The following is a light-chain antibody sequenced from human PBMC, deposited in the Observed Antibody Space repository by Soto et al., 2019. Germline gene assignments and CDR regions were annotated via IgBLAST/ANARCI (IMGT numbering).Light chain of an antibody. CDR1: SSDVGGYNY. Sequence: QSVLTQPRSVSGSPGQSVTISCTGTSSDVGGYNYVSWYQQHPGKAPKLMIYDVSKRPSGVPDRFSGSKSGNPASLTIPGLQAEDEADYSCCSYAGSYVVFGGGTKLTVL. CDR2: DVS. V-gene: IGLV2-11*01. J-gene: IGLJ2*01. CDR3: CSYAGSYVV.